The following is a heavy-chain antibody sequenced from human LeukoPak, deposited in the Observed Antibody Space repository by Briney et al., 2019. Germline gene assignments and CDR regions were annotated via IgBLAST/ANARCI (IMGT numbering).Heavy chain of an antibody. D-gene: IGHD2-2*01. V-gene: IGHV4-34*01. CDR2: INHSGST. CDR1: GGSFSGYY. J-gene: IGHJ6*03. CDR3: ARGRQVVPAGYSMDV. Sequence: SETLSLTCAVYGGSFSGYYWSWIRQPPGKGLEWIGEINHSGSTTYNPSLKSRVTISVDTSKNQFSLKLSSVTAADTAVYYCARGRQVVPAGYSMDVWGKGTTVTVSS.